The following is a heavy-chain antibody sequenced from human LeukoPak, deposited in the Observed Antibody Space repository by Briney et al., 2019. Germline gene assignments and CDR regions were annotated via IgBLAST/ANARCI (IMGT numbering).Heavy chain of an antibody. J-gene: IGHJ4*02. CDR2: IFPGDSDT. CDR3: ARRRGSGWYDYFDY. Sequence: GESLKISCKASGYSFTNYWIAWVRQMPGKGLECMGIIFPGDSDTKYSPSFRGQVTISADKSISTAYLQWSSLKASDTAMYYCARRRGSGWYDYFDYWGQGTLVTVSS. V-gene: IGHV5-51*01. D-gene: IGHD6-19*01. CDR1: GYSFTNYW.